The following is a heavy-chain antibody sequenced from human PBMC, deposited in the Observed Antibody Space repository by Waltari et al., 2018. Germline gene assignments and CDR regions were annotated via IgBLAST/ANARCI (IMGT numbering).Heavy chain of an antibody. Sequence: QLQLQESGPGLVKPSETLSLTCTVPGGSISSSSYYWGWIRQPPGKGLEWIGSIYYSGSTYYNPSLKSRVTISVDTSKNQFSLKLSSVTAADTAVYYCARQTFTIFGVVIRFYGMDVWGQGTTVTVSS. CDR2: IYYSGST. CDR1: GGSISSSSYY. V-gene: IGHV4-39*01. CDR3: ARQTFTIFGVVIRFYGMDV. D-gene: IGHD3-3*01. J-gene: IGHJ6*02.